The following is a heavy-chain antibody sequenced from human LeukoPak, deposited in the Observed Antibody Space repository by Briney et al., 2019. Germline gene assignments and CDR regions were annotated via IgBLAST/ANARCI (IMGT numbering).Heavy chain of an antibody. CDR3: AREEVAGYFDY. Sequence: SETLSLTCAVYGGSFSGYYWSWIRQPPGKGLEWIGEINHSGSTNYNPSLKSRVTISVDTSKNQFPLKLSSVTAAGTAVYYCAREEVAGYFDYWGQGTLVTVSS. CDR2: INHSGST. V-gene: IGHV4-34*01. J-gene: IGHJ4*02. D-gene: IGHD6-19*01. CDR1: GGSFSGYY.